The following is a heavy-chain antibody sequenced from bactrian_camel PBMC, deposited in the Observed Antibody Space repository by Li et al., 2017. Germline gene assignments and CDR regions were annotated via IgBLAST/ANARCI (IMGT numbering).Heavy chain of an antibody. CDR3: AGVERERLCRWTEFSY. D-gene: IGHD4*01. J-gene: IGHJ4*01. V-gene: IGHV3S61*01. CDR1: GFSYKNIC. CDR2: IYTVGDNA. Sequence: HVQLVESGGGSVQPGGSLKLSCVVSGFSYKNICIGWFRQAPGQEREGVGFIYTVGDNAYYNKPVEGRFTISQDKAKNTVYLQMDSLKPEDTATYYCAGVERERLCRWTEFSYWGQGTQVTVS.